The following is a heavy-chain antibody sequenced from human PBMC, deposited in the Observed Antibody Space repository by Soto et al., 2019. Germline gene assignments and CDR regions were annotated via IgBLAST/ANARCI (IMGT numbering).Heavy chain of an antibody. V-gene: IGHV4-59*08. D-gene: IGHD4-17*01. J-gene: IGHJ1*01. CDR1: GCSISSYY. CDR3: ARYDYGEYFQH. Sequence: SETLSLTCTVSGCSISSYYWSWIRQPPGKGLEWIGYIYYSGSTNYNPSLKSRVTISVDTSKNQFSLKLSSVTAADTAVYYCARYDYGEYFQHWGQGTLVTVSS. CDR2: IYYSGST.